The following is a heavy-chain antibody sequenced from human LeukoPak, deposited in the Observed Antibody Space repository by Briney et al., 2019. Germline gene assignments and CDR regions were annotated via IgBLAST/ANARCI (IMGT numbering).Heavy chain of an antibody. Sequence: GGSLRLSCAASGFTFSSYAMSWVRQAPGKGLEWVSGISGSGDNTYYADSVKGRFTISRDNSKNTLYVQVNSLGTEDTAAHYCAKGSYYDSSGSFYFDYWGQGTLVTVSS. CDR3: AKGSYYDSSGSFYFDY. J-gene: IGHJ4*02. CDR2: ISGSGDNT. D-gene: IGHD3-22*01. CDR1: GFTFSSYA. V-gene: IGHV3-23*01.